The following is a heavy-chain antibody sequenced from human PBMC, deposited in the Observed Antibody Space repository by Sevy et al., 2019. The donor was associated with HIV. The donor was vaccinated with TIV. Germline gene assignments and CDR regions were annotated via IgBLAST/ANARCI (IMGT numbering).Heavy chain of an antibody. V-gene: IGHV3-49*03. CDR2: IRSTAYGGTT. J-gene: IGHJ4*02. D-gene: IGHD3-10*01. CDR1: GFTFGDYA. Sequence: GGSLRLSCTASGFTFGDYAMSWFRQAPGKGLEWVGFIRSTAYGGTTEYAGSVKGRFTISRDDSKSIAYLQMNSLKTEDTAVYYCTRAPNPLRDYYGLGTLDYWGQGTLVTVSS. CDR3: TRAPNPLRDYYGLGTLDY.